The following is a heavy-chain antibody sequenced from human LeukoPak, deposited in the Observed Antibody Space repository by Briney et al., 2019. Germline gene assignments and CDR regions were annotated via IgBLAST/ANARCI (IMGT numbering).Heavy chain of an antibody. D-gene: IGHD2-2*01. J-gene: IGHJ4*02. Sequence: GGSLRLSCAASGFTFSSYAMSWVRQAPGKGLEWVSAISGSGGSTYYAGSVKGRFTISRDNSKNTLYLQMNSLRAEDTAVYYCAKVRGYCSSTSCYYFDYWGQGTLVTVSS. CDR1: GFTFSSYA. V-gene: IGHV3-23*01. CDR3: AKVRGYCSSTSCYYFDY. CDR2: ISGSGGST.